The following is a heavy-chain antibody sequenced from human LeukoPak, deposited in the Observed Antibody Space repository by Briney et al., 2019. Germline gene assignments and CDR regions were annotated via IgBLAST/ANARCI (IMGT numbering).Heavy chain of an antibody. Sequence: SLTLSCAASGFSIDDYALHWFRQPPGKGLEWVSGISWNSGRIGYADSVKGRFTISRDNAKNSLYLQMNSLRAEDTAVYYWAKAWGSCYYQTVIQHWGEGTLLTVS. J-gene: IGHJ1*01. D-gene: IGHD3-22*01. CDR2: ISWNSGRI. CDR1: GFSIDDYA. CDR3: AKAWGSCYYQTVIQH. V-gene: IGHV3-9*01.